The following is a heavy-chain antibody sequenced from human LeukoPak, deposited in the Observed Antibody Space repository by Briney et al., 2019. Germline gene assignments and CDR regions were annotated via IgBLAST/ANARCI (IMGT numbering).Heavy chain of an antibody. D-gene: IGHD2-8*01. CDR2: INHSGST. Sequence: PSETLSLTCAGYGGSFSGYYWSWIRQPPGKGLXXXGEINHSGSTNYNPSLKSRVAISVDTSKNQFSLKLSSVTAADTAVYYCARSNPYYYYYGMDVWGQGTTVTVSS. CDR1: GGSFSGYY. V-gene: IGHV4-34*01. J-gene: IGHJ6*02. CDR3: ARSNPYYYYYGMDV.